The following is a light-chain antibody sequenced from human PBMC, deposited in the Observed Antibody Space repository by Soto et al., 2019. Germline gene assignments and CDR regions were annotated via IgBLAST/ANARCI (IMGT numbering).Light chain of an antibody. Sequence: QSALTQPPSASGSPGQSVTISCTGTSSDVGAYNYVSWYQQYPGKAPKLMIYEVTKRPSGVPDRFSGSKSGNTASLTVSGLQAEDEADYYCTSYVGNDIWVFGGGTKVTGL. CDR3: TSYVGNDIWV. V-gene: IGLV2-8*01. CDR1: SSDVGAYNY. CDR2: EVT. J-gene: IGLJ3*02.